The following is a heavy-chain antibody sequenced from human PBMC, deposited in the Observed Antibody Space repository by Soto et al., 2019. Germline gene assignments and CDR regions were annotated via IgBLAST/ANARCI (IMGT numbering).Heavy chain of an antibody. CDR2: IYYSGST. CDR3: ARYGAAAADNWFDP. D-gene: IGHD6-13*01. V-gene: IGHV4-31*03. J-gene: IGHJ5*02. CDR1: GGSISSGGYY. Sequence: KPSETLSLTCTVSGGSISSGGYYWSWIRQHPGKGLEWIGYIYYSGSTYYNPSLKSRVTISVDTSKNQFSLKLSSVTAADTAVYYCARYGAAAADNWFDPWGQGTLVTVSS.